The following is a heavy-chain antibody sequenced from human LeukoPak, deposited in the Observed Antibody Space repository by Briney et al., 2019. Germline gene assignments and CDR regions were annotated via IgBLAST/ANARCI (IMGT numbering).Heavy chain of an antibody. CDR3: ARGLGNDGIFDY. CDR1: GYTFTSYD. V-gene: IGHV1-8*01. CDR2: MNPNSGNA. J-gene: IGHJ4*02. D-gene: IGHD1-1*01. Sequence: GASVKVSCKASGYTFTSYDINWVRQATGQGLEWMGWMNPNSGNAGYAQKFQGRVTMTRNTSISTAYMELSSLRSEDTAVYYCARGLGNDGIFDYWGQGTLVTVSS.